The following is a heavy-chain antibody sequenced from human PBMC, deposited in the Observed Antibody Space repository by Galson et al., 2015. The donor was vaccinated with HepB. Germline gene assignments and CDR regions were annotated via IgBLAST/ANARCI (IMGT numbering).Heavy chain of an antibody. Sequence: PALVKPTQTLTLTCTFSGFSLSTSGVGVGWIRQPPGKALEWLALIYWNDDKRYSPSLKSRLTITKDTSKNQVVLTMTNMDPVDTATYYCAHTTMSPLVGATSTNFDYWGQGTLVTVSS. J-gene: IGHJ4*02. CDR3: AHTTMSPLVGATSTNFDY. CDR1: GFSLSTSGVG. CDR2: IYWNDDK. V-gene: IGHV2-5*01. D-gene: IGHD1-26*01.